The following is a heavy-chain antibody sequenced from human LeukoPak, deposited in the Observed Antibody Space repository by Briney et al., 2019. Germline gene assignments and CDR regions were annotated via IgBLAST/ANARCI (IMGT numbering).Heavy chain of an antibody. J-gene: IGHJ4*02. CDR2: ISSSGSTI. CDR1: GFTFSSYE. CDR3: ARDPFGSRFGELFAPHFDY. Sequence: GGSLRLSCAASGFTFSSYEMNWVRQAPGKGLEWVSYISSSGSTIYYADSVKGRFTISRDNAKNSQYLQMNSLRAEDTAVYYCARDPFGSRFGELFAPHFDYWGQGTLVTVSS. D-gene: IGHD3-10*01. V-gene: IGHV3-48*03.